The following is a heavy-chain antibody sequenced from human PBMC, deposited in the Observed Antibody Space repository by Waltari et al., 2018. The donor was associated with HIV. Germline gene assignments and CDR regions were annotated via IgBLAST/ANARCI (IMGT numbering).Heavy chain of an antibody. CDR3: AKVGLDGPYHTFFED. V-gene: IGHV3-23*01. Sequence: EVQLLESGGGLVRPGGSLRLSCGASGFTFSTFPMHWVRQAPGKGLEWVSSISASGGTTYYAGSVKGRFTISRDNSKKTLYLKMYSLRAEDTAVYYCAKVGLDGPYHTFFEDWGQGTLVTVSA. D-gene: IGHD1-1*01. J-gene: IGHJ4*02. CDR1: GFTFSTFP. CDR2: ISASGGTT.